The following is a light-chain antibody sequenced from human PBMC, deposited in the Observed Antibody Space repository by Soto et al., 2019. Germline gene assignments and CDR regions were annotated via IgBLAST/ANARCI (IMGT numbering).Light chain of an antibody. V-gene: IGLV2-8*01. CDR1: SNDVGNYNY. Sequence: QSALTQPPSASGSPGQSGTISCTGTSNDVGNYNYVSWYQQHPGKAPKVLISEVSKRPSGVPDRFSGSKSGNMASLTVSGLQAEDEADYYCSSYSGTNNLLIFGGGTKVNVL. J-gene: IGLJ2*01. CDR2: EVS. CDR3: SSYSGTNNLLI.